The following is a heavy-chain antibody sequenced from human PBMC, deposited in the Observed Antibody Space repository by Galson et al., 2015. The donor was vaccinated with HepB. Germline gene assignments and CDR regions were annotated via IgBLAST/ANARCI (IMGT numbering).Heavy chain of an antibody. J-gene: IGHJ6*02. V-gene: IGHV3-33*01. D-gene: IGHD1-7*01. CDR3: ATTTQFYYYYGMDV. CDR2: IWYDGSKK. Sequence: SLRLSCAASGITFSNYGMHWVRQAPGKGLEWVAVIWYDGSKKYYVDSVKGRFTISRDNSKNTLYLQMNSLRAEDTAVYYCATTTQFYYYYGMDVWGQGTTVTVSS. CDR1: GITFSNYG.